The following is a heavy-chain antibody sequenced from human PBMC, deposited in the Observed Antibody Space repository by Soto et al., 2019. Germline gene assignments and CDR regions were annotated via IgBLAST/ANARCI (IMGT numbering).Heavy chain of an antibody. CDR1: GYTFTNYA. CDR2: INAGNGNT. CDR3: ARGPYSSSWYNGGSVDFDY. Sequence: ASVKVSCKASGYTFTNYAMHWVRQAPGQRLEWMGWINAGNGNTKYSRKFQGRVTITRGTSASTAYMELSSLRSEDTAVYYCARGPYSSSWYNGGSVDFDYWGQGTLVTVSS. J-gene: IGHJ4*02. V-gene: IGHV1-3*01. D-gene: IGHD6-13*01.